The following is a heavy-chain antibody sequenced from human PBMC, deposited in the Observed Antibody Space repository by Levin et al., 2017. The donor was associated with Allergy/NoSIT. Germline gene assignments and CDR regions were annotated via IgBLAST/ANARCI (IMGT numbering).Heavy chain of an antibody. Sequence: PGGSLRLSCAASGFTFSSYGMHWVRQAPGKGLEWVAVISYDGSNKYYADSVKGRFTISRDNSKNTLYLQMNSLRAEDTAVYYCAKDRYGNGAGDYWGQGTLVTVSS. V-gene: IGHV3-30*18. J-gene: IGHJ4*02. D-gene: IGHD1-1*01. CDR1: GFTFSSYG. CDR2: ISYDGSNK. CDR3: AKDRYGNGAGDY.